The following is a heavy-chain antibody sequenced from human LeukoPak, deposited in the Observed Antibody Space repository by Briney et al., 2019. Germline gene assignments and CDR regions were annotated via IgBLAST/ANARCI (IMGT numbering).Heavy chain of an antibody. CDR1: GFTFSSYA. CDR3: AKDYYDSSGYRLFDY. CDR2: ISGSGGST. J-gene: IGHJ4*02. V-gene: IGHV3-23*01. Sequence: GGSLRLSCAASGFTFSSYAMSWVRRAPGKGLEWVSAISGSGGSTYYADSVKGRFTISRDNSKNTLYLQMNSLRAEDTAVYYCAKDYYDSSGYRLFDYWGQGTLVTVSS. D-gene: IGHD3-22*01.